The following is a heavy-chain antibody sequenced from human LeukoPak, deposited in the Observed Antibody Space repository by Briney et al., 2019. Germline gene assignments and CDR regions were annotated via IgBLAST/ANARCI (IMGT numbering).Heavy chain of an antibody. D-gene: IGHD6-13*01. CDR1: RGTFSSYA. CDR2: IIPIFGTA. Sequence: SVKVSCKASRGTFSSYAISWVRQAPGQGLEWMGGIIPIFGTANYAQKFQGRVTITTDESTSTAYMELSSLRSEDTAVYYCASEAIVAAAGVFDIWGQGTMVTVSS. V-gene: IGHV1-69*05. CDR3: ASEAIVAAAGVFDI. J-gene: IGHJ3*02.